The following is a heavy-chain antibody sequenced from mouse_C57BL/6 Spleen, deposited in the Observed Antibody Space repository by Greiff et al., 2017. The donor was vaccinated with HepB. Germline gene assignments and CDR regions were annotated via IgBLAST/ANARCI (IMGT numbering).Heavy chain of an antibody. CDR1: GYTFTSYG. J-gene: IGHJ4*01. CDR3: ASVVADYAMDY. V-gene: IGHV1-81*01. CDR2: IYPRSGNT. D-gene: IGHD1-1*01. Sequence: VQLQESGAELARPGASVKLSCKASGYTFTSYGISWVKQRTGQGLEWIGEIYPRSGNTYYNEKFKGKATLTADKSSSTAYMELRSLTSEDSAVYFCASVVADYAMDYWGQGTSVTVSS.